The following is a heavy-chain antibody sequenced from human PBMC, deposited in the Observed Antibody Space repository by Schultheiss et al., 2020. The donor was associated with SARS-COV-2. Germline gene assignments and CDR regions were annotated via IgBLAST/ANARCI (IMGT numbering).Heavy chain of an antibody. V-gene: IGHV4-39*01. Sequence: GSLRLSCTVSGGSISSGGYYWGWIRQPPGKGLEWIGSIYYSGSTYYNPSLKSRVTISVDTSKNQFSLKLSSVTAADTAVYYCARVSVYGDYDRLDYWGQGTLVTVSS. D-gene: IGHD4-17*01. CDR2: IYYSGST. CDR3: ARVSVYGDYDRLDY. CDR1: GGSISSGGYY. J-gene: IGHJ4*02.